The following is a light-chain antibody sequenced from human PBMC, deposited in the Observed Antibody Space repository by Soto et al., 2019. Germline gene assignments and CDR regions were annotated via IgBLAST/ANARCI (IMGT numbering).Light chain of an antibody. CDR1: QSISSS. CDR2: KAS. Sequence: DIQMTQSPSTLSASVGDRVTITCRASQSISSSLAWYQQKPGKAPNLLIYKASSLESGVPSRFSGSGSGTVFTLTISSLQPDDFATYYCQQYDSYWTFGQGTKGEIK. CDR3: QQYDSYWT. V-gene: IGKV1-5*03. J-gene: IGKJ1*01.